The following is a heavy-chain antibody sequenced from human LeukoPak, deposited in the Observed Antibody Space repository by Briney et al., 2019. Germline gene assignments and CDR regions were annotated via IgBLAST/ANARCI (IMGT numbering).Heavy chain of an antibody. CDR2: VYYSGSP. CDR3: ARGPRK. CDR1: GGSITIGTW. J-gene: IGHJ3*01. Sequence: SETLSLTCAVSGGSITIGTWWTWVRQPPGQGLEWIGEVYYSGSPNYNSSLKSRVTISLDKTKNQFLLNLTSVTAADTAVYYCARGPRKWGQGTMVTVPS. V-gene: IGHV4-4*02.